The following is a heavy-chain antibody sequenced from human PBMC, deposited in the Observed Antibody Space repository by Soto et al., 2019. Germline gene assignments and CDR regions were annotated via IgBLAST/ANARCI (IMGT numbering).Heavy chain of an antibody. Sequence: QVQLVQSGAEVKKPGSSVKVSCKASGGTFSSYAISWVRQAPGQGLEWMGGIIPIFGTANYAQKFQGRVTITADESTSTAYMELSSLRSEDTAVYYCARDSAPVTIFGVTLELWGRGTLVTVSS. J-gene: IGHJ2*01. V-gene: IGHV1-69*12. CDR2: IIPIFGTA. CDR3: ARDSAPVTIFGVTLEL. CDR1: GGTFSSYA. D-gene: IGHD3-3*01.